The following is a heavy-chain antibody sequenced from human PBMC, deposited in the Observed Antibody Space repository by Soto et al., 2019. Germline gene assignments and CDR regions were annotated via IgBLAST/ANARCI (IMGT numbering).Heavy chain of an antibody. CDR2: IYYSGMT. J-gene: IGHJ6*02. Sequence: SEPLVLTCTVSGDSISSGAYYWSWIRQPQGKALEWIGYIYYSGMTYYNPSLQSRVTISVDTSKNQFSLKLSSVTAAHTAVYYCASSRDHVWGRNCMVVWGQGTTEAVS. D-gene: IGHD3-16*01. CDR3: ASSRDHVWGRNCMVV. CDR1: GDSISSGAYY. V-gene: IGHV4-30-4*01.